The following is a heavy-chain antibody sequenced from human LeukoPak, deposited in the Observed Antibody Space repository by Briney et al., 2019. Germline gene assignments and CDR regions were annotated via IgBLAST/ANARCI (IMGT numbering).Heavy chain of an antibody. CDR3: APGWFGGRTEPLNWFDP. CDR2: ISGDGGST. Sequence: GGSLTLSCAASGFTFDDYAMHWVRQAPGKGLEWVSLISGDGGSTYYADSVKGRFTISRDNSKNSLYLQMNSLRTEDTALYYCAPGWFGGRTEPLNWFDPWGQGTLVTVSS. D-gene: IGHD3-10*01. J-gene: IGHJ5*02. CDR1: GFTFDDYA. V-gene: IGHV3-43*02.